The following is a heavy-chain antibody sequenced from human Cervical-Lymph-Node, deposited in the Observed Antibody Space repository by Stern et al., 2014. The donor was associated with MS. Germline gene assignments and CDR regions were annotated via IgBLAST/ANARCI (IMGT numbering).Heavy chain of an antibody. J-gene: IGHJ4*02. Sequence: EDQLVESGGGLVQPGGSLRLSCAASGFTFSTYWMTWVRQAPGKGLERGANIKQDGSDKYYVDSVKGRFTISRANVKNSLYLQMNSLRAEDTAVYYCARRIQPFDYWGQGTLVTVPS. D-gene: IGHD5-18*01. V-gene: IGHV3-7*01. CDR3: ARRIQPFDY. CDR2: IKQDGSDK. CDR1: GFTFSTYW.